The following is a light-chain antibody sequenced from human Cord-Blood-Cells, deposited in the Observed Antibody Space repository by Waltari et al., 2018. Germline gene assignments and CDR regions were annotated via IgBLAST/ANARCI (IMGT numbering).Light chain of an antibody. CDR1: QIVSSN. V-gene: IGKV3-15*01. Sequence: EIVMTQSPATLSVSPGERATLSCRASQIVSSNLAWYQQKPGQAPRLLIYGASTRATGSPARLSGSGSGTEFTLTISSLQSEDFAVYYCQQYNNWPPAITFGQGTRLEIK. CDR2: GAS. CDR3: QQYNNWPPAIT. J-gene: IGKJ5*01.